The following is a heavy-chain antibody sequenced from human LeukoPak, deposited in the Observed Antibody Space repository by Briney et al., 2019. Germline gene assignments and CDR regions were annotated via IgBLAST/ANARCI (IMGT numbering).Heavy chain of an antibody. CDR2: ISWNSGSI. CDR3: AKDISPRPDYFDY. Sequence: PGRSLRLSRAASGFTFDDYAMHWVRQAPGKGLEWVSGISWNSGSIGYADSVKGRFTISRDNAKNSLYLQMNSLRAEDTALYYCAKDISPRPDYFDYWGQGTLVTVSS. V-gene: IGHV3-9*01. J-gene: IGHJ4*02. CDR1: GFTFDDYA. D-gene: IGHD6-6*01.